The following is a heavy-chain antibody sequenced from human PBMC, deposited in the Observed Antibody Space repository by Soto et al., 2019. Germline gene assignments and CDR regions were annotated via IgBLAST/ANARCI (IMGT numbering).Heavy chain of an antibody. CDR3: ASDLSVVVVAAPNGIFDY. Sequence: GGSLRLSCAASGFTFSSYSMNWVRQAPGKGLEWVSSISSSSSYIYYADSVKGRFTISRDNAKNSLYLQMNSLRAEDTAVYYCASDLSVVVVAAPNGIFDYWGQGTLVTVSS. D-gene: IGHD2-15*01. J-gene: IGHJ4*02. CDR2: ISSSSSYI. CDR1: GFTFSSYS. V-gene: IGHV3-21*01.